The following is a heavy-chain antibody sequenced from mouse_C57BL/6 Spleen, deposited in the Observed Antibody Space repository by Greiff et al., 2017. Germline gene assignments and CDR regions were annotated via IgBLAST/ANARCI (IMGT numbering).Heavy chain of an antibody. V-gene: IGHV2-2*01. D-gene: IGHD2-12*01. CDR1: GFSLTSYG. Sequence: VKLMESGPGLVQPSQSLSITCTVSGFSLTSYGVHWVRQSPGKGLEWLGVIWSGGSTDYNAAFISRLSISKDNSKSQVFFKMNSLQADDTAIYYCARIYDVDYYYAMDYWGQGTSVTVSS. J-gene: IGHJ4*01. CDR2: IWSGGST. CDR3: ARIYDVDYYYAMDY.